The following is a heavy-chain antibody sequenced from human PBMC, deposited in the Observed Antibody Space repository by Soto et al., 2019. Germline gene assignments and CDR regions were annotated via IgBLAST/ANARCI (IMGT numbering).Heavy chain of an antibody. CDR3: AREVGGIVVVPAARNWFDP. J-gene: IGHJ5*02. Sequence: VKVSCKASGYTFTGYYMHWVRQAPGQGLEWMGWINPNSGGANYAQKFQGWVTMTRDTSISTAYMELSRLRSDDTAVYYCAREVGGIVVVPAARNWFDPWGQGTLVTVSS. CDR1: GYTFTGYY. CDR2: INPNSGGA. D-gene: IGHD2-2*01. V-gene: IGHV1-2*04.